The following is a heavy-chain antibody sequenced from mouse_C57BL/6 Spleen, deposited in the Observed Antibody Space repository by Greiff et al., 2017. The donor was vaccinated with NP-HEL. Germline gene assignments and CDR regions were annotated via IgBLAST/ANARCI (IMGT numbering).Heavy chain of an antibody. J-gene: IGHJ4*01. CDR1: GYTFTSYG. CDR2: IYPRSGNT. Sequence: VQLQQSGAELARPGASVKLSCKASGYTFTSYGISWVKQRTGQGLEWIGEIYPRSGNTYYNEKFKGKATLTADKSSSTAYMELRSLTSEDSAVYFCARGGQLRLRYAMDYWGQGTSVTASS. CDR3: ARGGQLRLRYAMDY. V-gene: IGHV1-81*01. D-gene: IGHD3-2*02.